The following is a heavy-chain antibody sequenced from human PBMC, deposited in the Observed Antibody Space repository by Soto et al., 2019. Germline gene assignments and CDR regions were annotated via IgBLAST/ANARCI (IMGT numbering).Heavy chain of an antibody. CDR1: GGSISSSSYY. D-gene: IGHD3-9*01. J-gene: IGHJ4*02. V-gene: IGHV4-39*01. Sequence: PSETLSLTCTVSGGSISSSSYYWGWIRQPPGKGLEWIGSIYYRGSTYYNPFLKNRVTISVDTSKKQNTLKLSYVTAKETTEYDCARREAYYDILTGYDNGLDYWGQGTLVTVS. CDR3: ARREAYYDILTGYDNGLDY. CDR2: IYYRGST.